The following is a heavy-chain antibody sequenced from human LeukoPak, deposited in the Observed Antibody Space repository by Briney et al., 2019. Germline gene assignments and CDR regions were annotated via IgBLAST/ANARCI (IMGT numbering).Heavy chain of an antibody. D-gene: IGHD4-17*01. CDR1: GGSFSGYY. V-gene: IGHV4-39*01. CDR3: ARHVGGAGDEPYFDY. J-gene: IGHJ4*02. CDR2: IYNSGIM. Sequence: SETLSLTCAVYGGSFSGYYWGWIRQPPGQGLEWIGSIYNSGIMYYDPSLKSRVTISVDTSKNQFSLNPISVTAADTAVYYCARHVGGAGDEPYFDYWGQGALVTVSS.